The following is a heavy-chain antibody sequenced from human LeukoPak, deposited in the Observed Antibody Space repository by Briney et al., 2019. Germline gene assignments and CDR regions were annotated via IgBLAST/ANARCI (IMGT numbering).Heavy chain of an antibody. J-gene: IGHJ3*02. CDR3: ARAERITIFGVVIAHDAFDI. CDR2: FYFSGIK. D-gene: IGHD3-3*01. Sequence: PSETLSLTCTVSGDSIRHSSYYWDWIRQPPGKGLEWIGSFYFSGIKYYNPSLKSRVTISVDTSKNQFSLKLSSVTAADTAVYYCARAERITIFGVVIAHDAFDIWGQGTMVTVSS. CDR1: GDSIRHSSYY. V-gene: IGHV4-39*07.